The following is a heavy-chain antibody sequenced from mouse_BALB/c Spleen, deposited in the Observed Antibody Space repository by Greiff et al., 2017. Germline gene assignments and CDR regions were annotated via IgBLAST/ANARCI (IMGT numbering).Heavy chain of an antibody. CDR3: ARGGLCYGSSYAWFAY. V-gene: IGHV5-4*02. D-gene: IGHD1-1*01. CDR1: GFTFSDYY. J-gene: IGHJ3*01. CDR2: ISDGGSYT. Sequence: EVQVVESGGGLVKPGGSLKLSCAASGFTFSDYYMYWVRQTPEKRLEWVATISDGGSYTYYPDSVKGRFTISRDNAKNNLYLQMSSLKSEDTAMYYCARGGLCYGSSYAWFAYWGQGTLVTVSA.